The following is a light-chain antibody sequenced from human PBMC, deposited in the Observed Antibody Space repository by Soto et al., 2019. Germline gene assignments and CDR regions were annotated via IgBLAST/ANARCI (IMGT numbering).Light chain of an antibody. CDR1: SSDVGGYNY. J-gene: IGLJ3*02. CDR3: SSYTISSTLVV. V-gene: IGLV2-14*01. CDR2: EVT. Sequence: QSALTQPASVSGSPGQSITITCTGTSSDVGGYNYVSWYQQHPGTAPKLIIFEVTYRPSGVSNRFSGSKSGNTASLTISGLQAEDEADYYCSSYTISSTLVVFGGGTKLTVL.